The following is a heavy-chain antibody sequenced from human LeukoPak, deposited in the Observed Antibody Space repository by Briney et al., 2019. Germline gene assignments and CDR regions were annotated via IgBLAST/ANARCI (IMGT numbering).Heavy chain of an antibody. V-gene: IGHV3-23*01. J-gene: IGHJ4*02. Sequence: GGSLRLSCAAAGFTFSSYAMSWVRQAPGKGLEWVSGYSGSGGSTYYADSVKGRFIISRDNSKNTLYLQMNSLRAEDTAVYYCAKDFYYPSSPFDYWGQGTLVTVSS. CDR2: YSGSGGST. CDR3: AKDFYYPSSPFDY. CDR1: GFTFSSYA. D-gene: IGHD3-22*01.